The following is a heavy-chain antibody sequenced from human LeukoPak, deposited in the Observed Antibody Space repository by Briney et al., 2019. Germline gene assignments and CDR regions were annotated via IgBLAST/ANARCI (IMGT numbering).Heavy chain of an antibody. CDR2: ISGSGGST. CDR3: AKAVVRYCSSTSCSPYMDV. V-gene: IGHV3-23*01. CDR1: GFTFSSYG. D-gene: IGHD2-2*01. Sequence: GGSLRLSCAASGFTFSSYGMHWVRQAPGKGLEWVSAISGSGGSTYYADSVKGRFTISRDNSKNTLYLQMNSLRAEDTAVYYCAKAVVRYCSSTSCSPYMDVWGKGTTVTVSS. J-gene: IGHJ6*03.